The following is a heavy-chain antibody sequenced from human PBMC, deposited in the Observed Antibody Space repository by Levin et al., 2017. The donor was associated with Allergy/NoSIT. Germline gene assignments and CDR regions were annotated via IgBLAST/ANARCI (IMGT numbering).Heavy chain of an antibody. CDR1: GFTFSNYG. J-gene: IGHJ5*02. D-gene: IGHD6-13*01. Sequence: GGSLRLSCAASGFTFSNYGMHWVRQAPGKGLEWVAIIWYDGNNKYYADSVKGRFTISRDNSKNTVYLQMNSLRAEDTAVYYCARGRAAAAAAFDPWGQGTLVTVSS. V-gene: IGHV3-33*01. CDR2: IWYDGNNK. CDR3: ARGRAAAAAAFDP.